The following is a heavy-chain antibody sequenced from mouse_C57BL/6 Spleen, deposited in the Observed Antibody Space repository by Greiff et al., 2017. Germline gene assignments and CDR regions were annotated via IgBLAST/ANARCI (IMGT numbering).Heavy chain of an antibody. D-gene: IGHD4-1*01. CDR1: GFTFTDYY. CDR2: IRNKANGYTT. J-gene: IGHJ2*01. Sequence: EVMLVESGGGLVQPGGSLSLSCAASGFTFTDYYMSWVRQPPGKALEWLGFIRNKANGYTTEYSASVKGRFTISRDNSQSILYLQMNALRAEDSATYYCARLLGRSVFDYWGQGTTLTVSS. CDR3: ARLLGRSVFDY. V-gene: IGHV7-3*01.